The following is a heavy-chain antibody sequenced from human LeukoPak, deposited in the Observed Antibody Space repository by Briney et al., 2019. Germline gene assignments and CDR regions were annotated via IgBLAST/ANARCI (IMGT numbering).Heavy chain of an antibody. J-gene: IGHJ4*02. CDR1: GYTFTSYA. CDR3: ARDQGGYIYKGIDY. Sequence: GASVKVSCKASGYTFTSYAMNWVRQAPGQGLEWMGWINTNTGNPTYAQGFTGRFVFSLDTSVNTAYLQISSLKAEDTAVYYCARDQGGYIYKGIDYWGQGTLVTVSS. D-gene: IGHD5-24*01. V-gene: IGHV7-4-1*02. CDR2: INTNTGNP.